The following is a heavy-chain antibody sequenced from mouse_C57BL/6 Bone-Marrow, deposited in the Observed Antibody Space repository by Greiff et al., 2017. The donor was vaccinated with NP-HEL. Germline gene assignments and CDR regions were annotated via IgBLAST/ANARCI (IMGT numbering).Heavy chain of an antibody. CDR3: ARDAVYHFPPYWYFDV. D-gene: IGHD2-1*01. Sequence: EVKLVESGGGLVQSGRSLRLSCATSGFTFSDFYMEWVRQAPGKGLEWIAASRNKANDYTTEYSASVKGRFIVSRDTSQSILYLQMNALRAEDTAIYYCARDAVYHFPPYWYFDVWGTGTTVTVSS. CDR2: SRNKANDYTT. J-gene: IGHJ1*03. CDR1: GFTFSDFY. V-gene: IGHV7-1*01.